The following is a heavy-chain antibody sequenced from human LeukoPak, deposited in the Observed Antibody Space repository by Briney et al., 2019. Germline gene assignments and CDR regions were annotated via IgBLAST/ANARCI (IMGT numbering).Heavy chain of an antibody. CDR2: IIPIFGSA. Sequence: SVKVSCKASGGIFSSYAINWVRQAPGHGLGWMGRIIPIFGSANSAQKFQGRVTITADKSTRTAYMELSSLRSEDTALYYCAKGSRLREGGSYRFWGQGTLGTASS. J-gene: IGHJ4*02. CDR3: AKGSRLREGGSYRF. D-gene: IGHD3-16*02. CDR1: GGIFSSYA. V-gene: IGHV1-69*06.